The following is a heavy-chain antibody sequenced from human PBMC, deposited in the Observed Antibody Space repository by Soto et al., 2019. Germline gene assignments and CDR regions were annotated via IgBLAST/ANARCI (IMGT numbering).Heavy chain of an antibody. CDR3: ARGYCCGGSCYDDAFDI. CDR1: GYTFTSYD. J-gene: IGHJ3*02. D-gene: IGHD2-15*01. CDR2: MNPNSGNT. Sequence: QVQLVQSGAEVKKPGASVKVSCKASGYTFTSYDINWVRQATGQGLEWMGWMNPNSGNTGYAQKFQGRVTMTRNTSISTAYMELSSLRSEDMAVYYCARGYCCGGSCYDDAFDIWGQGTMVTVSS. V-gene: IGHV1-8*01.